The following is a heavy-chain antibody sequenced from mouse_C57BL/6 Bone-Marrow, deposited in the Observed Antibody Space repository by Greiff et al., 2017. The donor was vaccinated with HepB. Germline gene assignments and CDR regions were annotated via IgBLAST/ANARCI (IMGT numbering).Heavy chain of an antibody. J-gene: IGHJ4*01. D-gene: IGHD1-1*01. CDR1: GFSLTSYG. CDR3: AKGLLLLYYAMDY. Sequence: QVQLKESGPGLVQPSQSLSITCTVSGFSLTSYGVHWVRQSPGKGLEWLGVIWRGGSTDYNAAFMSRLSITKDNSKSQVFFKMNSLQADDTAIYYCAKGLLLLYYAMDYWGQGTSVTVSS. CDR2: IWRGGST. V-gene: IGHV2-5*01.